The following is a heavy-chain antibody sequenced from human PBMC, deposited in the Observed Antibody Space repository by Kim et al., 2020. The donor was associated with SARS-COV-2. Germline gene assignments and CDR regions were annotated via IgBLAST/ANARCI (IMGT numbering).Heavy chain of an antibody. CDR2: ISYDGSNK. Sequence: GGSLRLSCAASGFTFSSYAMHWARQAPGKGLEWVAVISYDGSNKYYADSVKGRFTISRDNSKNTLYLQMNSLRAEDTAVYYCARVLPDEGWELDGYFDYWGQGTLVTVSS. CDR3: ARVLPDEGWELDGYFDY. D-gene: IGHD1-26*01. J-gene: IGHJ4*02. CDR1: GFTFSSYA. V-gene: IGHV3-30*04.